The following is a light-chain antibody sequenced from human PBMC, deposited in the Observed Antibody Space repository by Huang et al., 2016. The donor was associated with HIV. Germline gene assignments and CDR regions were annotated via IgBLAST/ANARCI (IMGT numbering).Light chain of an antibody. Sequence: EIVMTQSPDTLSVSPGERATLSCRASQSVRDKLAWDQQKPGQAPRLLLHATSTRAAGVPARFSGSGSGTVFTLTISSLQSEDCGVYYCQQYESWPPLTFGGGTKVEIK. CDR2: ATS. CDR1: QSVRDK. CDR3: QQYESWPPLT. V-gene: IGKV3-15*01. J-gene: IGKJ4*01.